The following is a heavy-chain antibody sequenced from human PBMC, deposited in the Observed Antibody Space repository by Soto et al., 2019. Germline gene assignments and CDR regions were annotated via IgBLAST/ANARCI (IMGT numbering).Heavy chain of an antibody. CDR2: VSHPFRTS. V-gene: IGHV1-69*01. J-gene: IGHJ6*02. D-gene: IGHD3-10*01. CDR3: ARVLYYSSVRYSPYGMDV. Sequence: QVQLVQSGAEVKKPGSSVKVSCKTSGVSFNNNGLGWVRQAPGHGLEWMGGVSHPFRTSNYARKFHGRISITADASTGTVNMALSSLTSEDTAQYYCARVLYYSSVRYSPYGMDVWGQGTAVTVSS. CDR1: GVSFNNNG.